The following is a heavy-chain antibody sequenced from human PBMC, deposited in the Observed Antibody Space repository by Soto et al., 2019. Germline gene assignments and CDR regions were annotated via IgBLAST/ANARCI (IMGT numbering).Heavy chain of an antibody. D-gene: IGHD1-26*01. CDR1: GGSFSGYY. J-gene: IGHJ5*02. CDR3: ARVREPLTGGPWFDP. CDR2: INHSGST. Sequence: SDTLSLTCAVYGGSFSGYYWSWLRQPPGKGLERIGEINHSGSTNYNPSLKSRVTISLDTSKNQFSLKLSSVTAADMFVYYCARVREPLTGGPWFDPWGQGTLVT. V-gene: IGHV4-34*01.